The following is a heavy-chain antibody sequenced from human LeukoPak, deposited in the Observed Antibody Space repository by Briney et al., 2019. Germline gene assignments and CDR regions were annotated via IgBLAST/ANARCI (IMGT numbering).Heavy chain of an antibody. CDR3: ARDKRGHDFWSGFDY. J-gene: IGHJ4*02. V-gene: IGHV1-69*05. CDR2: IISIFGAA. Sequence: SVKVSCKASRGTFSSYVLSWGRQAPGQGLEWMGGIISIFGAANYAQKFQGRVTNTTDESTSTPYMALSSLRSEDTAVYYCARDKRGHDFWSGFDYWGQGTLVTVSS. CDR1: RGTFSSYV. D-gene: IGHD3-3*01.